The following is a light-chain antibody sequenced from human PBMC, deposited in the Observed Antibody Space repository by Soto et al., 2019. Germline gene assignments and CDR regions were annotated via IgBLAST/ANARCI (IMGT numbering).Light chain of an antibody. Sequence: EKVMTQSPATLSVSPGERATVSCRASHDIRSNLAWYQQRPGQAPRLLIYGASTRATGIPARFSGSGSGTEFTLTISSLQSEDFAVYHCQQYHNLPPWTFGQGTKVEIK. V-gene: IGKV3-15*01. CDR2: GAS. CDR1: HDIRSN. J-gene: IGKJ1*01. CDR3: QQYHNLPPWT.